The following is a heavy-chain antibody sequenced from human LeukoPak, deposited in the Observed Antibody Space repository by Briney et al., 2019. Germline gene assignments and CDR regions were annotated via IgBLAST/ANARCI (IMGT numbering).Heavy chain of an antibody. J-gene: IGHJ4*02. CDR1: GFTFSSYA. Sequence: GGSLRLSCAASGFTFSSYAMSWVRQAPGKGLEWVSVISGSGGNTYYAGSVKGRFTISRDNSKNTLYLQMNSLRAEDTAVYYCAKLHSLNSDYWGQGTLVTVSS. V-gene: IGHV3-23*01. CDR2: ISGSGGNT. D-gene: IGHD2/OR15-2a*01. CDR3: AKLHSLNSDY.